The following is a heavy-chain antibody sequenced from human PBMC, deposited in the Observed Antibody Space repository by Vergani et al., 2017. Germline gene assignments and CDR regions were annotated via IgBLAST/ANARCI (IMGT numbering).Heavy chain of an antibody. CDR1: GFTFSSYS. J-gene: IGHJ4*02. CDR2: ISSSSSYI. D-gene: IGHD6-19*01. V-gene: IGHV3-21*01. CDR3: ARCRIAVAGTPQYYFDY. Sequence: EVQLVESGGGLVKPGGSLRLSCAASGFTFSSYSMNWVRQAPGKGLEWVSSISSSSSYIYYADSVKGRFTISRDNAKNSLYLQMNSLRAEDTAVYYCARCRIAVAGTPQYYFDYWGQGTLVTVSS.